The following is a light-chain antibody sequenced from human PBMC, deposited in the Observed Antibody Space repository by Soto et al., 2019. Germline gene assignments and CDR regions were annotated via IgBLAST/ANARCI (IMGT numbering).Light chain of an antibody. CDR3: QQYGSSPWT. CDR1: QSVSSSY. Sequence: EFVLTQSPGTLSLSPGERATLSCRASQSVSSSYLAGYQQKPGQAPRLLIYGASSRATGIPDRFSGSGSGTAFTLTISRREPEDFAVYYCQQYGSSPWTFGQGTKVEIK. CDR2: GAS. J-gene: IGKJ1*01. V-gene: IGKV3-20*01.